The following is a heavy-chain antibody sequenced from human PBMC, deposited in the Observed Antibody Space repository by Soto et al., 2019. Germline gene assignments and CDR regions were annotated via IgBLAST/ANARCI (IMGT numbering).Heavy chain of an antibody. V-gene: IGHV4-4*02. D-gene: IGHD1-1*01. CDR3: ATEDSMNWTHDY. J-gene: IGHJ4*02. CDR2: IYQSGTT. CDR1: VCSISNIHV. Sequence: QVQLQESGPGVVKPSGPLSLTCVVSVCSISNIHVWSWVRQPPGKGLDWIGEIYQSGTTDYTPSLKSRVTMSVDKSRNQLSLTLNSVTAADTAVYYCATEDSMNWTHDYWGQGTLVTVSS.